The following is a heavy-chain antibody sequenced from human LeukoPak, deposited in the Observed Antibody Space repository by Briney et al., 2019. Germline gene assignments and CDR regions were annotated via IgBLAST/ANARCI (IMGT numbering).Heavy chain of an antibody. CDR1: GYTFTGYY. CDR3: ARVSLTGTTSGWFDP. D-gene: IGHD1-7*01. CDR2: INPNSGGT. V-gene: IGHV1-2*02. J-gene: IGHJ5*02. Sequence: GASVKVSCKASGYTFTGYYMHWVRQAPGQGLEWMGWINPNSGGTNYAQKFQGRVTMTRDTSISTAYMALSRLRSDDTAVYYFARVSLTGTTSGWFDPWGQGTMVTVSS.